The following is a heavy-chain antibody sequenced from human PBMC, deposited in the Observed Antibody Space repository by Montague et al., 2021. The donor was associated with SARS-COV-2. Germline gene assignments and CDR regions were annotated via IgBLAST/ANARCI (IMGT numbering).Heavy chain of an antibody. CDR2: ISGSGGST. D-gene: IGHD6-13*01. V-gene: IGHV3-23*01. CDR1: GFTFSSYA. Sequence: SLRLSCAASGFTFSSYAMSWVRQAPGKGLEWVSAISGSGGSTYYADSVKGRFTIYRDNSKNTLYLQMNSLRAEDTAVYYCAKVGSSWYHGYYYGMDVWGQGTTVTVSS. J-gene: IGHJ6*02. CDR3: AKVGSSWYHGYYYGMDV.